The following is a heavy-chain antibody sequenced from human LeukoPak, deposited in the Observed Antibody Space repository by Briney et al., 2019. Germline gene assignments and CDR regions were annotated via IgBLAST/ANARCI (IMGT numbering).Heavy chain of an antibody. J-gene: IGHJ4*02. Sequence: GGSLRLSCAASGFTFSDYYMSWIRQAPGKGLEWVSYISSSSSYTKYADSVKGRFTISRDNAKNSLYLQMNSLRAEDTAVYYCAKEAAGWYYFDYWGQGTLVTVSS. CDR3: AKEAAGWYYFDY. D-gene: IGHD6-19*01. V-gene: IGHV3-11*05. CDR2: ISSSSSYT. CDR1: GFTFSDYY.